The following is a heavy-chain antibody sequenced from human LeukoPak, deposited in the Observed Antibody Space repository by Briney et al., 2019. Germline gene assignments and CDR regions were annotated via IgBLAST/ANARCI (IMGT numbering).Heavy chain of an antibody. CDR3: ARFTYGSGSYLFDY. V-gene: IGHV3-74*01. CDR2: INSDGSST. J-gene: IGHJ4*02. CDR1: GFTFSSYW. Sequence: GGSLRLSCAASGFTFSSYWMHWVRQAPGKGLVWVSRINSDGSSTSYADSVKGRFTISGDNAKNTLYLQMNSLRAEDTAVYYCARFTYGSGSYLFDYWGQGTLVTVSS. D-gene: IGHD3-10*01.